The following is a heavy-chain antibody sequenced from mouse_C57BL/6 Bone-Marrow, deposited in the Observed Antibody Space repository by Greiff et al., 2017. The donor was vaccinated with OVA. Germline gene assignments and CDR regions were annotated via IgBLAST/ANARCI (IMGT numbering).Heavy chain of an antibody. CDR2: IYPRDGST. D-gene: IGHD4-1*01. J-gene: IGHJ4*01. Sequence: VQLQQSGPELVKPGASVKLSCKASGYTFTSYDINWVKQRPGQGLEWIGWIYPRDGSTTYNEKFKGKATLTVDTSSSTAYMELHSLTSEDSAVYFCARDWVYDMDYWGQGTSVTVSS. V-gene: IGHV1-85*01. CDR3: ARDWVYDMDY. CDR1: GYTFTSYD.